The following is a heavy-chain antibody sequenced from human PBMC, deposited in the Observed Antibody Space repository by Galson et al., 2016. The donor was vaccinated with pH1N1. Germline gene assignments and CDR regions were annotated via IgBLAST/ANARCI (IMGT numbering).Heavy chain of an antibody. CDR1: GDSVSSTTCA. D-gene: IGHD3-10*01. J-gene: IGHJ6*02. CDR3: ARDRGSTLFHNYGMDV. Sequence: CAISGDSVSSTTCAWDWIRQSPSRGLEWLGRTYYRSKWYNDYAVSVQSRITINPDTSKNQLSLHLNSVTPEDTAVYYCARDRGSTLFHNYGMDVWGQGTLVTVSS. CDR2: TYYRSKWYN. V-gene: IGHV6-1*01.